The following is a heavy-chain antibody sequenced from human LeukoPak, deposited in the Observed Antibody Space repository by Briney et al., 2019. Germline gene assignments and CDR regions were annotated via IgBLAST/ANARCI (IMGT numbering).Heavy chain of an antibody. CDR1: GFTFSPYS. J-gene: IGHJ4*02. Sequence: GGSLRLSRAASGFTFSPYSMNWVRQAPGKGLEWVSYISSSSITIFYADSVKGRFTISRDNAKNSLYLQMNSLRAEDTAVYYCARDHPSLIAVADPGLDYWGQGTLVTVSS. CDR3: ARDHPSLIAVADPGLDY. CDR2: ISSSSITI. V-gene: IGHV3-48*04. D-gene: IGHD6-19*01.